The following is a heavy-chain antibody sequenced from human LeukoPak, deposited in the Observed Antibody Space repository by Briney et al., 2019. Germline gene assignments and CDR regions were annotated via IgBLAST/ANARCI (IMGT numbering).Heavy chain of an antibody. CDR2: IKHDGSEK. J-gene: IGHJ4*02. D-gene: IGHD3-3*01. CDR1: GFIFTNYF. CDR3: ARDYDFWSGYQLYFDY. Sequence: GGSLRLSCAASGFIFTNYFMSWVRQAPGKGLEWVASIKHDGSEKYYVDSVKGRFTISRDNSKNTLYLQMNSLRAEDTAVYYCARDYDFWSGYQLYFDYWGQGTLVTVSS. V-gene: IGHV3-7*01.